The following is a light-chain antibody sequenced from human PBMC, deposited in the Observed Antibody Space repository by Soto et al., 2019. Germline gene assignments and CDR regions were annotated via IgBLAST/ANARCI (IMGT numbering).Light chain of an antibody. V-gene: IGKV1-9*01. CDR3: QQRNNWPPVT. CDR1: QGINSY. Sequence: DIQLTQSPSFLSPSIGDRVTVTCRASQGINSYLAWYQQKPGKAPKLLIYDASSLESGVPSRFSGSGSGTDFTLTISRLEPEDFAVYYCQQRNNWPPVTFGGGTKVDIK. J-gene: IGKJ4*01. CDR2: DAS.